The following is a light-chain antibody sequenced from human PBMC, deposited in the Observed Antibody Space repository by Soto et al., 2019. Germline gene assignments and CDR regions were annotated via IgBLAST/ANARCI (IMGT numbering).Light chain of an antibody. CDR1: SSDVGGYNY. CDR2: VVS. V-gene: IGLV2-14*01. Sequence: QSALTQPASVSGSPGQSITISCTGTSSDVGGYNYVSWFQQHPGKAPKLRIYVVSTRPSGVSNRFSGSKSGNTASLTISGLQAEDEADYYCSSYTSSSTLVVFGGGTKLTVL. CDR3: SSYTSSSTLVV. J-gene: IGLJ2*01.